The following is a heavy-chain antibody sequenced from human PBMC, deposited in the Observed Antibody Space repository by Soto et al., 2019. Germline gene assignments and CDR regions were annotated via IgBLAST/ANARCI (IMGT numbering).Heavy chain of an antibody. CDR3: AREYCSGGTCTRLYYVDV. CDR1: GFTLSRYD. Sequence: EVQLVESGGGLVQPGGSLRLSCAASGFTLSRYDMHWVRQPTGKGLEWVSAIGVGGETYYPGSVKGRFTISRDDARTSLYLQMNSLTVGDTAVYFCAREYCSGGTCTRLYYVDVWGKGTTVTVSS. J-gene: IGHJ6*03. V-gene: IGHV3-13*01. CDR2: IGVGGET. D-gene: IGHD2-15*01.